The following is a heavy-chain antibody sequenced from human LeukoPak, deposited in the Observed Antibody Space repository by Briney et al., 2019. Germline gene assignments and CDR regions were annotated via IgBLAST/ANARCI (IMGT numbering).Heavy chain of an antibody. Sequence: PGGSLRLSCAASGFSFSNYGIHWVRQAPGKGLEWVAFIWYDGSKEYYTDSVRGRFTISRDNSKNTLYLQVGSLRVEDTAVYYCARGHTPNVVSATPYWGQGTLVTV. D-gene: IGHD2-15*01. CDR1: GFSFSNYG. CDR3: ARGHTPNVVSATPY. CDR2: IWYDGSKE. V-gene: IGHV3-30*02. J-gene: IGHJ4*02.